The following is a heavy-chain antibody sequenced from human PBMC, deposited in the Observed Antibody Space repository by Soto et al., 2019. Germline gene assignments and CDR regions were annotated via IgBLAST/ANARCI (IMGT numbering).Heavy chain of an antibody. Sequence: QLPLQESRSGLVKPSQTLSLTCAVSGGSISSGGYSWSWIRQPPGKGLEWIGYIYHSGSTYSNPSLRSRVTIPEDRPNNQFSLNLTSVPAAATLVYNCARGQVVAAQRGGTGTLVTASP. CDR3: ARGQVVAAQR. CDR2: IYHSGST. D-gene: IGHD2-15*01. V-gene: IGHV4-30-2*01. CDR1: GGSISSGGYS. J-gene: IGHJ4*02.